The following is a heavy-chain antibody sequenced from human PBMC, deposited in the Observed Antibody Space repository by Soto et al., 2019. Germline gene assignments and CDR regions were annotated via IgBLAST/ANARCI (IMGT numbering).Heavy chain of an antibody. Sequence: SECMSLTCAVSGGSISSGGYSWSWIRQPPGKGLEWIGYMYHSGSTYYNPSLKSRVTISVDRSKNQFSLKLSSVTAADTAVYYCARGMTTVTTLDYWGQGTLVTVSS. CDR1: GGSISSGGYS. D-gene: IGHD4-17*01. CDR3: ARGMTTVTTLDY. V-gene: IGHV4-30-2*01. CDR2: MYHSGST. J-gene: IGHJ4*02.